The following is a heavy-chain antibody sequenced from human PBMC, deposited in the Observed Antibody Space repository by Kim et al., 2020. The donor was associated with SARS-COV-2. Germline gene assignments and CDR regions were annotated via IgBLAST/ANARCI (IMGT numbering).Heavy chain of an antibody. CDR1: GYTFNTYA. CDR2: INTYTGNP. D-gene: IGHD1-26*01. CDR3: ARRKINREGYHLPLDS. V-gene: IGHV7-4-1*02. Sequence: ASVKVSCKASGYTFNTYAINWVRQAPGQGLEWMGWINTYTGNPTFAQGFTGRFVFSLDTSVSTAYLQISSLQSEDTAVYYCARRKINREGYHLPLDSWGQGTLVTVSS. J-gene: IGHJ4*02.